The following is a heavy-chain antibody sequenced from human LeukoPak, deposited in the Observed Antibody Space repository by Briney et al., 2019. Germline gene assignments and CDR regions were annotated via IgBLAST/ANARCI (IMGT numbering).Heavy chain of an antibody. V-gene: IGHV3-23*01. Sequence: PGGSLRLSCAASGLSFSTYAMSWVRQAPGKGLEWVAGISGSGVDTHYAGSVNGRFRISRDNSANTLYLQMNSLREEDTAPYYCASGTYRLGDYWGQGTQVAVSP. D-gene: IGHD3-10*01. CDR1: GLSFSTYA. CDR3: ASGTYRLGDY. CDR2: ISGSGVDT. J-gene: IGHJ4*02.